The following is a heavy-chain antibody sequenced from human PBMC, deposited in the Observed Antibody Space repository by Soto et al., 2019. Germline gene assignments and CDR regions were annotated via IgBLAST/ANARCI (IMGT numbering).Heavy chain of an antibody. V-gene: IGHV4-31*03. J-gene: IGHJ4*02. D-gene: IGHD2-15*01. Sequence: QVQLQESGPGLVKPSQTLSLTCNVSGGSISSGGYYWSWIRHHPGKGLEWIGYIYYSGSTYYNTSLKSRVTISVDTSKNQFSLNMSSVTAADTAVHFCARKPDKRGYFDYWGQGTLVTVSS. CDR1: GGSISSGGYY. CDR2: IYYSGST. CDR3: ARKPDKRGYFDY.